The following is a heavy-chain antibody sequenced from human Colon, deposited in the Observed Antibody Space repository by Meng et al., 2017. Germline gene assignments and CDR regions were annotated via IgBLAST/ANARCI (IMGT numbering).Heavy chain of an antibody. V-gene: IGHV3-15*01. D-gene: IGHD5-12*01. CDR2: IRSDGGTT. CDR1: GFNFRDAW. J-gene: IGHJ4*02. Sequence: SCAASGFNFRDAWMSWVRQAPGKGLEWVGRIRSDGGTTDYAAPVKGRVTISREDSESTLYLHMNSLTIEDTAMYYCAAELPGGYDLRGQIDSWGQGTLVTVSS. CDR3: AAELPGGYDLRGQIDS.